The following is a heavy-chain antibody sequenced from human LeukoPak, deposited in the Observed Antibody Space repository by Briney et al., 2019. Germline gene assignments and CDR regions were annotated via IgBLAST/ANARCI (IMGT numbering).Heavy chain of an antibody. D-gene: IGHD3-16*01. Sequence: GGSLRLSCAASGFTFSSYSMNWVSQAPGKGLEWVSSISSRSTYIYHADSVKGRFTISRDNAKNSLFLQMNSLRAEDTAVYFCAKSTRAVMAMMDVWGKGTTVTVSS. V-gene: IGHV3-21*01. CDR1: GFTFSSYS. CDR3: AKSTRAVMAMMDV. J-gene: IGHJ6*04. CDR2: ISSRSTYI.